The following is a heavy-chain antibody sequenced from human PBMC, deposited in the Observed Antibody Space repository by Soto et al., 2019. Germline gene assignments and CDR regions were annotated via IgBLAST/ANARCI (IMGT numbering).Heavy chain of an antibody. CDR2: INHSGST. Sequence: VQLQQWGAGLLKPSETLSLTCAVYGGSFIGYYGSWIRQPPGKGLEWIGEINHSGSTNYNPSLKSRVTISVDTTKNQFSLKVSSVTAADKAVYYCARSFVVIAAAGSVYFDYWGQGTLVTVSS. V-gene: IGHV4-34*01. CDR1: GGSFIGYY. CDR3: ARSFVVIAAAGSVYFDY. D-gene: IGHD6-13*01. J-gene: IGHJ4*02.